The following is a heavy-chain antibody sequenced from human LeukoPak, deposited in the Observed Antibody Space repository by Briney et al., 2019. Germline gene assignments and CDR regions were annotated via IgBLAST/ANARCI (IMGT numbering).Heavy chain of an antibody. CDR3: ARSVVVPAASPRNDAFDI. D-gene: IGHD2-2*01. CDR1: GGSISSGSYY. V-gene: IGHV4-39*07. Sequence: SETLSLTCTVSGGSISSGSYYWSWIRQPPGKGLEWIGEINHSGSTNYNPSLKSRVTISVDTSKNQFSLKLSSVTAADTAVYYCARSVVVPAASPRNDAFDIWGQGTMVTVSS. J-gene: IGHJ3*02. CDR2: INHSGST.